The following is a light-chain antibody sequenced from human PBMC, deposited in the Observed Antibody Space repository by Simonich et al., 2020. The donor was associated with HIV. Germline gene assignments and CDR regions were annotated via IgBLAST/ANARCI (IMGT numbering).Light chain of an antibody. CDR1: QSVSSH. CDR3: QQYNNWPPYT. J-gene: IGKJ2*01. Sequence: EIVMTQSTATLSVYPGEKATLSCRARQSVSSHLAGSKQKPGQAPRLLIYGASTRATGIPARFSGSGSGTEFTLTISSMQSEDFAVYYCQQYNNWPPYTFGQGTKLEIK. CDR2: GAS. V-gene: IGKV3-15*01.